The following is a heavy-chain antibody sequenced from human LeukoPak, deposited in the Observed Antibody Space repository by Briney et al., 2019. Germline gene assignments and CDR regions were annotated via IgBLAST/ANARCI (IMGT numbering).Heavy chain of an antibody. CDR2: INPNSGAA. J-gene: IGHJ4*02. V-gene: IGHV1-2*06. CDR1: GYTFTDYY. CDR3: ARASYSNYATHFDY. Sequence: VASVKVSCKASGYTFTDYYMHWVRQAPGQGLEWMGRINPNSGAADYAQEFQGRVTITRDTSINTVYIELSSLRSDDTAVYYCARASYSNYATHFDYWGQGTLVTVSS. D-gene: IGHD4-11*01.